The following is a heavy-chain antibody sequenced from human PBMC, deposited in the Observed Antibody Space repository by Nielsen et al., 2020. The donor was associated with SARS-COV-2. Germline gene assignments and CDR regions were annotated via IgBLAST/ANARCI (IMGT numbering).Heavy chain of an antibody. CDR1: GFTFSSYG. CDR2: ISYDGSYK. CDR3: AKEDYYGSGSYLGY. D-gene: IGHD3-10*01. Sequence: GESLKISCAASGFTFSSYGMHWVRQAPGKGLEWVAIISYDGSYKYYADSVKGRFTISRDNSKNTLYLQMNSLRAGDTAVYYCAKEDYYGSGSYLGYWGQGTLVTVPS. J-gene: IGHJ4*02. V-gene: IGHV3-30*18.